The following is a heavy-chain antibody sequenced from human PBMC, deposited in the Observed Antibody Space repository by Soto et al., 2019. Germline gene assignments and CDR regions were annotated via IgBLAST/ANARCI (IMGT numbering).Heavy chain of an antibody. Sequence: EVQLLESGGGLVQPGGSLRLSCAASGFTFRSYAMSWDRQAPGKGLEWVSGISDSGGATYYPDSVKGRFTMSRDNSKNTLYLQMNSLRAEDTAVYYCAKDRGGSYYHFDYWGQGTLVTVSS. CDR1: GFTFRSYA. D-gene: IGHD1-26*01. V-gene: IGHV3-23*01. J-gene: IGHJ4*02. CDR2: ISDSGGAT. CDR3: AKDRGGSYYHFDY.